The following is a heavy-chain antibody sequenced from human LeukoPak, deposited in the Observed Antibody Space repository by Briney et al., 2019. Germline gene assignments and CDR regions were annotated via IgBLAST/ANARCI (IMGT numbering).Heavy chain of an antibody. CDR1: GGSFSGYY. CDR2: INHSGST. V-gene: IGHV4-34*01. Sequence: SETLSLTCAVYGGSFSGYYWSWIRQPPGKWLEWIGEINHSGSTNYNPSLKSRVTISVDTSKNQFSLKLSSVTAADTAVYYCARSLRPNYFDYWGQGTLVAVSS. J-gene: IGHJ4*02. CDR3: ARSLRPNYFDY.